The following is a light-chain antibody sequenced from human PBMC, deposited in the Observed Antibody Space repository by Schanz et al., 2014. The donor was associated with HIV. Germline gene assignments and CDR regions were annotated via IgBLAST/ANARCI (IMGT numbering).Light chain of an antibody. CDR2: GNN. CDR1: TSNIGAGYD. J-gene: IGLJ2*01. CDR3: QSHGNNLSGSGV. V-gene: IGLV1-40*01. Sequence: QSVLTQPPSVSGAPGQRVSISCSGNTSNIGAGYDVHWYVQLPGTAPKLLIYGNNNRPSGVPDRFSGSKSGTSASLAISGVQAEDEADYYCQSHGNNLSGSGVFGGGTKLTVL.